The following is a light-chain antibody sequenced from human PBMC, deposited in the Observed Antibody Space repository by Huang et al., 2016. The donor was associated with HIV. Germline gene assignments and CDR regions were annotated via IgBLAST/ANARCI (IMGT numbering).Light chain of an antibody. Sequence: DIQLTQSPSSVSASEGDTVTITCRASQDISGWLAWDQQKPREAPTLLIHSTSILQSGVPSRFNGSGSGTDFFLTIRSLRPDDFATYYCQQANMYPRSFGQGTRLDIK. CDR2: STS. J-gene: IGKJ5*01. CDR3: QQANMYPRS. V-gene: IGKV1-12*01. CDR1: QDISGW.